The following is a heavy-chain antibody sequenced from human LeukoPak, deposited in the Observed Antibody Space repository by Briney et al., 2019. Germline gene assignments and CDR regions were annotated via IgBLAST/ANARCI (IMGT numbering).Heavy chain of an antibody. Sequence: PGGSLRLSCAASGFTFSSYAMSWVRQAPGKGLEWVSAISGSGGSAYYADSVKGRFTISRDNSKNTLYLQMNSLRAEDTAVYYCAKGRVYSYGLFDYWGQGTLVTVSS. J-gene: IGHJ4*02. CDR1: GFTFSSYA. D-gene: IGHD5-18*01. CDR3: AKGRVYSYGLFDY. CDR2: ISGSGGSA. V-gene: IGHV3-23*01.